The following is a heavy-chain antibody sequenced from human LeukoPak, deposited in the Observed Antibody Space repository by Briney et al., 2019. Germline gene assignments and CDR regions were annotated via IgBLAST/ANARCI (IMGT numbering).Heavy chain of an antibody. Sequence: GGSLRLSCAASGFTVSSTYMSWVRQAPGKGLEWVSVIYSGGNIYYIDSVKGRFTISRDTSKNTLYLQMNSLRAEDTAVYYCAKGPPGMLYYYYYYGMDVWGQGTTVTVSS. V-gene: IGHV3-53*05. CDR1: GFTVSSTY. CDR3: AKGPPGMLYYYYYYGMDV. CDR2: IYSGGNI. D-gene: IGHD2-8*01. J-gene: IGHJ6*02.